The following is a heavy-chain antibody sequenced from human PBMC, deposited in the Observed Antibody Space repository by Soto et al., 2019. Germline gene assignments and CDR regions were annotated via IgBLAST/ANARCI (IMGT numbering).Heavy chain of an antibody. V-gene: IGHV2-5*02. CDR3: ASSTGYRIFDC. CDR2: IFWDDDK. D-gene: IGHD3-9*01. Sequence: QITLKESGPTLVKPTQTLTLTCTFSGFSLSTTGVGVGWIRQPPGKALEWLALIFWDDDKRYSPSLKSRLTIPNDTSKNQGVLTMTNMEPGGTATYSCASSTGYRIFDCWGQGTLVTVSS. CDR1: GFSLSTTGVG. J-gene: IGHJ4*02.